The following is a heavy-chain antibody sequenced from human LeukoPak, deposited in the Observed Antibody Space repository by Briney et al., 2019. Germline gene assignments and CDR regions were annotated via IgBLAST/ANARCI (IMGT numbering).Heavy chain of an antibody. CDR2: IYSAGST. V-gene: IGHV3-53*01. Sequence: GGSLRLSCAASGFTVSSNYMSWVRQAPGKGLEWVSVIYSAGSTYYADSVKGRFTISRDNSKNTLYLQMNSLRAEDTAVYYCARGGVNDFWSGYYTGIGDYYYMDVWGKGTTVTVSS. CDR3: ARGGVNDFWSGYYTGIGDYYYMDV. J-gene: IGHJ6*03. D-gene: IGHD3-3*01. CDR1: GFTVSSNY.